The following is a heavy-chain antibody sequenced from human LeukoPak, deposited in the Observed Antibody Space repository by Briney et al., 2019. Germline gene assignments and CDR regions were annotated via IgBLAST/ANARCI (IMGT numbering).Heavy chain of an antibody. V-gene: IGHV4-31*03. J-gene: IGHJ4*02. Sequence: SDTLSLTCPLSGYSISMGGYYWSWIRQHPGKGLEWIGYTYYSGIAYYNPSLKSRVTISVDKSKNHFSLNLTSVTAADTAVYYCARVGYHHTNGQFDSWGQGTLVTVSS. CDR1: GYSISMGGYY. CDR3: ARVGYHHTNGQFDS. D-gene: IGHD2-8*01. CDR2: TYYSGIA.